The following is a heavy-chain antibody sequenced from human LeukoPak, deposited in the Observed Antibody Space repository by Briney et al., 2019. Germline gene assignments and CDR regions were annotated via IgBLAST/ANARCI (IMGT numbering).Heavy chain of an antibody. CDR1: GGTFSSYA. D-gene: IGHD1-26*01. V-gene: IGHV1-69*13. Sequence: SVKVSCKASGGTFSSYAISWVRQAPGQGLEWMGGIIPIFGTANYAQKFQGRVTITADESTSTAYMELSSLRSEDTAVYYCARAVGEGSHLDYWGQGTLVTVSS. J-gene: IGHJ4*02. CDR3: ARAVGEGSHLDY. CDR2: IIPIFGTA.